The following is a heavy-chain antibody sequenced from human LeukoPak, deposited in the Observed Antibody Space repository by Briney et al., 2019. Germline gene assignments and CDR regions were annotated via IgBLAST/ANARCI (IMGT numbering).Heavy chain of an antibody. V-gene: IGHV1-69*05. Sequence: SVKVSCKASGGTFSSYAISWVRQAPGQGLEWMGRIIPIFGTGNYAQKFQGRVTITTDESTSTAYMELSSLRSEDTAVYYCARDRISPRTGDNPYYFDYWGQGTLVTVSS. CDR3: ARDRISPRTGDNPYYFDY. CDR1: GGTFSSYA. CDR2: IIPIFGTG. D-gene: IGHD7-27*01. J-gene: IGHJ4*02.